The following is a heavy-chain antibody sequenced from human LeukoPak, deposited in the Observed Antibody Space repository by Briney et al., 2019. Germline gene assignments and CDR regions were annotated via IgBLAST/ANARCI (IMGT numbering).Heavy chain of an antibody. D-gene: IGHD6-13*01. CDR1: GYTFTSYD. J-gene: IGHJ4*02. CDR3: ARGRRAAEYYFDY. Sequence: ALVKVSCKASGYTFTSYDINWVRQATGQGLEWMGWMNPNSGNTGYAQKFQGRVTITRNTSISTAYMELSSLRSEDTAVYYCARGRRAAEYYFDYWGQGTLVTVSS. CDR2: MNPNSGNT. V-gene: IGHV1-8*03.